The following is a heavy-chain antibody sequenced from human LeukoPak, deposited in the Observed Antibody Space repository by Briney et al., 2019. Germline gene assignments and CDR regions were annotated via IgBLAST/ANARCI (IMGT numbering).Heavy chain of an antibody. CDR3: AKDIGRYYDSSGYERGYFQH. Sequence: PGGSLRLSCAASGFTFSSYSMNWVRQAPGKGLEWVSYISSSSSTIYYADSVKGRFTISRDNAKNSLYLQMNSLRDEDTAVYYRAKDIGRYYDSSGYERGYFQHWGQGTLVTVSS. D-gene: IGHD3-22*01. CDR1: GFTFSSYS. J-gene: IGHJ1*01. V-gene: IGHV3-48*02. CDR2: ISSSSSTI.